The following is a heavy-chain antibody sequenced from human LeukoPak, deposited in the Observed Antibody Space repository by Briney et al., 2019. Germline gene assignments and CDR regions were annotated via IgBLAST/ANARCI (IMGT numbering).Heavy chain of an antibody. D-gene: IGHD2-8*02. CDR3: AKDVWWSVS. CDR1: GFTFSNHA. Sequence: GGSQRLSCVASGFTFSNHAMTWVRQAPGKGLEWVSAISANGVDTFYAPSVKGRFTISRDNSKNTLYLQINSLRAEDTATYYCAKDVWWSVSWGQGTLVTVSS. J-gene: IGHJ5*02. CDR2: ISANGVDT. V-gene: IGHV3-23*01.